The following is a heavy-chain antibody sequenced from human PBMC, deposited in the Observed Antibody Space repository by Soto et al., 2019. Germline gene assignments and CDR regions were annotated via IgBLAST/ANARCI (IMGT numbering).Heavy chain of an antibody. CDR3: AKNTIFGVVMYY. Sequence: GGSLRLSCAASGFTFDDYAMHWVRQAPGKGLEWVSGISWNSGSIGYADSVKGRFTISRDNSKNTLYLQMNSLRAEDTAVYYCAKNTIFGVVMYYWGQGTLVTVSS. J-gene: IGHJ4*02. CDR2: ISWNSGSI. CDR1: GFTFDDYA. D-gene: IGHD3-3*01. V-gene: IGHV3-9*01.